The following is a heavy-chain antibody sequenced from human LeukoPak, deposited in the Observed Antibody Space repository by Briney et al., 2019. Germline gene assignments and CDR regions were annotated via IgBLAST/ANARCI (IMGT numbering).Heavy chain of an antibody. CDR3: ASPRNGYYYYFDY. Sequence: SVKVSCKASGGTFSSYAISWVRQAPGQGVEWMGRIIPIFGTANYAQKFQGRVTITTDESTSTAYMELSSLRSEDTAMYYCASPRNGYYYYFDYWGQGTLVTVSS. CDR1: GGTFSSYA. V-gene: IGHV1-69*05. J-gene: IGHJ4*02. D-gene: IGHD3-22*01. CDR2: IIPIFGTA.